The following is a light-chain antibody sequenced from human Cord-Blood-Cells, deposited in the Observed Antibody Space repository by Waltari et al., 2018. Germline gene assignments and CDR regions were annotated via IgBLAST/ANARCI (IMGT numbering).Light chain of an antibody. J-gene: IGLJ2*01. CDR1: KLGNKY. V-gene: IGLV3-1*01. Sequence: SYELTQPPSVSVSPGQTASITCPGDKLGNKYACWYQQKPGKSPVLVIYQDSKRPSGIPERFSGSNAGNAATLTIGGTHAMDEADYYCQAWDSSVVFGGGTKLTVL. CDR3: QAWDSSVV. CDR2: QDS.